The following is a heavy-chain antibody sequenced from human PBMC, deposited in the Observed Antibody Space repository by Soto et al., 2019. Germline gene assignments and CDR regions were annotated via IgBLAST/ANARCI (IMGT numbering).Heavy chain of an antibody. CDR2: ISAYNGNT. J-gene: IGHJ5*02. CDR1: GYTFTSYG. CDR3: ARHRYCSSTSCYDWFDP. D-gene: IGHD2-2*01. V-gene: IGHV1-18*01. Sequence: QVQLVQSGAEVKKPGASVKVSCKASGYTFTSYGISWVRQAPGQGLEWMGWISAYNGNTNDAQKLQGRVTMTTDTSTSTAYMELRSLRSDDTAVYYCARHRYCSSTSCYDWFDPWGQGTLVTVSS.